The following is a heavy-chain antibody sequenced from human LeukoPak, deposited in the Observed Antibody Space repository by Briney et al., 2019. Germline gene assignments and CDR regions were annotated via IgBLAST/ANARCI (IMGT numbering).Heavy chain of an antibody. V-gene: IGHV3-23*01. CDR3: AKYNDDIWGSYRYPYYMDV. Sequence: GGSLRLSCAASGFTFSRFAMTWVRRAPGKGREWVSSITISGGTTSYTESVKGRFTISRDDSKNTLYLQMNSLRAEDTAVYYCAKYNDDIWGSYRYPYYMDVWGKGTTVTVSS. CDR1: GFTFSRFA. J-gene: IGHJ6*03. D-gene: IGHD3-16*02. CDR2: ITISGGTT.